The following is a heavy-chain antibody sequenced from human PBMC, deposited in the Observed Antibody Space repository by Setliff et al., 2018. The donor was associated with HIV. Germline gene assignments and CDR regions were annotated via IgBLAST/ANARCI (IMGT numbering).Heavy chain of an antibody. CDR3: ARMRGRAVLSYYFDH. J-gene: IGHJ4*02. D-gene: IGHD6-19*01. Sequence: SETLSLTCNVSSGSISYYYWSWVRQPPGRGLEWIGYVSHSGSTSHNPSLNSRVTMSVDTSRDQFSLKVRSVTAADTAVYYCARMRGRAVLSYYFDHWGQGRLVT. V-gene: IGHV4-59*01. CDR2: VSHSGST. CDR1: SGSISYYY.